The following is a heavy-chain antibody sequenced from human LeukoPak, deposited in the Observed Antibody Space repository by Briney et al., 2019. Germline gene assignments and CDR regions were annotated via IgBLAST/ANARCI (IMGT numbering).Heavy chain of an antibody. CDR3: ARGVTYYDSSGYYYGAFDI. D-gene: IGHD3-22*01. CDR1: GGSISSSNW. V-gene: IGHV4-4*02. Sequence: SETLSLTCAVSGGSISSSNWWSWVRQPPGKGLEWIGEIYHSGSTNYNPSLKSRVTISVDKSKNQFSLKLSSVTAADTAVYYCARGVTYYDSSGYYYGAFDIWGQGTMVTVSS. J-gene: IGHJ3*02. CDR2: IYHSGST.